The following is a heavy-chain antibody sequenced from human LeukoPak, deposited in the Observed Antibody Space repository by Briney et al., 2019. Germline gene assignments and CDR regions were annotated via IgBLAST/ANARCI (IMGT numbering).Heavy chain of an antibody. Sequence: GASVKVSCKASGYTFTGCYMHWVRQAPGQGLEWMGWIKPNSGGTNYAQKFQGRVTMTRDTSISTAYMELRTLRSDDTAVYYCARSPLGIAAVDYWGQGTLVTVSS. CDR3: ARSPLGIAAVDY. V-gene: IGHV1-2*02. CDR1: GYTFTGCY. J-gene: IGHJ4*02. CDR2: IKPNSGGT. D-gene: IGHD6-13*01.